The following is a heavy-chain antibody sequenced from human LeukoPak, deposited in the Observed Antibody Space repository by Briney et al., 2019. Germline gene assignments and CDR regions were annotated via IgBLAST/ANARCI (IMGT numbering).Heavy chain of an antibody. V-gene: IGHV3-48*04. J-gene: IGHJ6*03. Sequence: PGGSLRLSCAASGFTFSSYSMNWVRQAPGKGQERVLYSSSSCSTIYYADSVKGRFTISSDNAKNSLYLQMNSLRAEDTAVYYCASLLRGGAYYYMDVWGEGTTFTVSS. CDR1: GFTFSSYS. CDR2: SSSSCSTI. CDR3: ASLLRGGAYYYMDV. D-gene: IGHD3-16*01.